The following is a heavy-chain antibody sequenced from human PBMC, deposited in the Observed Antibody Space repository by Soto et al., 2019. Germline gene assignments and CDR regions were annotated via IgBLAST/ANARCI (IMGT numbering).Heavy chain of an antibody. D-gene: IGHD1-26*01. CDR2: IKYDGSEK. J-gene: IGHJ4*02. Sequence: GGSLRLSCAASGFTFSSYWMSWVRQAPGKGLEWVANIKYDGSEKFYVDSVKGRFIISRDNAKNSLYLQMNSLRADDTAVYYCARDPTYSGSHGGQGTLVTVSS. CDR1: GFTFSSYW. CDR3: ARDPTYSGSH. V-gene: IGHV3-7*01.